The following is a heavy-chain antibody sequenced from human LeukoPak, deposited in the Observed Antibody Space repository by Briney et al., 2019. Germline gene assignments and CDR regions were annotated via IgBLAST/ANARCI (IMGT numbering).Heavy chain of an antibody. J-gene: IGHJ3*02. D-gene: IGHD3-3*01. CDR1: GFTFDDYG. CDR3: ARGSRFGVVGRDAFDI. CDR2: ISISSNYM. V-gene: IGHV3-21*01. Sequence: GGSLRLSCAASGFTFDDYGMSWVRQAPGKGLEWVSSISISSNYMYYADSVKGRFTISRDNAKNSLYLQMNSLRAEDTAVYYCARGSRFGVVGRDAFDIWGQGTMVTVSS.